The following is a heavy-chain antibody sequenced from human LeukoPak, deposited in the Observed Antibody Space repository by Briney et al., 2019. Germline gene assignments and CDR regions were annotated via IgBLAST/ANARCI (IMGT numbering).Heavy chain of an antibody. V-gene: IGHV4-59*08. CDR2: IYYSGST. J-gene: IGHJ4*02. Sequence: SETLSLTCTVSGGSISSYYWSWIRQPPGKGLEWIGYIYYSGSTNYNPSLKSRVTISVDTSKNQFSLKLSSVTAADTAVYYCARLFYGSHFDYRGQGTLVTVSS. CDR3: ARLFYGSHFDY. D-gene: IGHD2/OR15-2a*01. CDR1: GGSISSYY.